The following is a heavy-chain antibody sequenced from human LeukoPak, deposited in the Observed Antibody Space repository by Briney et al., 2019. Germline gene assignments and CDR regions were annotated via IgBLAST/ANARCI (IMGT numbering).Heavy chain of an antibody. D-gene: IGHD4-23*01. V-gene: IGHV4-34*01. CDR3: AREVADYGGYYYYHYMDV. J-gene: IGHJ6*03. Sequence: PSETLSLTCVLYGGSSTNYFWSWIRQPPGKGLEWIGEINRSASTNYNPSLKSRVTMSVDTSKNQFSLKLSSVTAADTAMYYCAREVADYGGYYYYHYMDVWGKGTTVTISS. CDR2: INRSAST. CDR1: GGSSTNYF.